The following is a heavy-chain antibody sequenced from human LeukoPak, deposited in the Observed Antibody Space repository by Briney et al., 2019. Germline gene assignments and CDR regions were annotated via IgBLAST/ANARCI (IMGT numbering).Heavy chain of an antibody. J-gene: IGHJ3*02. CDR3: ARGTETAAAFDI. Sequence: SETLSLTCTVSGGSISSYYWSWIRQPPGKGLEWIGYIYYSGSTNYNPSLKSRVTISVDTSKNQFSLKLSSVTAADTAVYYCARGTETAAAFDIWGQGAMVTVSS. CDR2: IYYSGST. V-gene: IGHV4-59*01. CDR1: GGSISSYY. D-gene: IGHD6-13*01.